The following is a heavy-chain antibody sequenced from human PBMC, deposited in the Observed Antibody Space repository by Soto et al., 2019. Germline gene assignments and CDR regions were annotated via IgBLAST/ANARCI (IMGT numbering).Heavy chain of an antibody. CDR3: AKDIDGSGTFRLFDY. D-gene: IGHD1-1*01. CDR1: GFTFDDYA. V-gene: IGHV3-9*01. J-gene: IGHJ4*02. Sequence: PGGSLRLSCAASGFTFDDYAMHWVRQAPWKGLEWVSGISWNSGSIGYADSVKGRFTISRDNAKNSLYLQMNSLRAEDTALYYCAKDIDGSGTFRLFDYWCQGPLVTVSS. CDR2: ISWNSGSI.